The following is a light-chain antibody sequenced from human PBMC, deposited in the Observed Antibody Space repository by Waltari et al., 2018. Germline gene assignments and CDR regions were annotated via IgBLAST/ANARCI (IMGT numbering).Light chain of an antibody. J-gene: IGLJ3*02. CDR2: KGI. CDR1: SGSVSSTSY. CDR3: SMYMGSGVWV. V-gene: IGLV8-61*01. Sequence: QTVVTQELSLSVSPGGTVTLTCALSSGSVSSTSYPTWYQQTPGQPPRTLVYKGISRSSGVPDRFSGSILGNTAALTITGVQADDESDYYCSMYMGSGVWVFGGGTKLTVL.